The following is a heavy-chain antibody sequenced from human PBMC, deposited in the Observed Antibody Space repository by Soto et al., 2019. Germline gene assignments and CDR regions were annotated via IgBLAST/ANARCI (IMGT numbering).Heavy chain of an antibody. CDR3: AHRRGKVGILDC. V-gene: IGHV2-5*02. CDR1: GFSLSTSGVG. Sequence: QITLKESGPTLVKRTQTLMLTCTFSGFSLSTSGVGVGWIRQPPGKALEWLALIYWDDDKRYSPSLKCRLTVSKDTAKNQVVLTMTNMDTVDTATYYSAHRRGKVGILDCWGQGTLVTVSS. CDR2: IYWDDDK. J-gene: IGHJ4*02. D-gene: IGHD2-21*01.